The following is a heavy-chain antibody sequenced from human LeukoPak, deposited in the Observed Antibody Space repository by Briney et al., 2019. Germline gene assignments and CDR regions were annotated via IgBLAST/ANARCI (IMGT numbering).Heavy chain of an antibody. D-gene: IGHD3-9*01. CDR2: ISSSSSTI. V-gene: IGHV3-48*01. CDR3: ATEDQPHYDIFPIDY. J-gene: IGHJ4*02. Sequence: PGGSLRLSCAASGFTFSSYSMNWVRQAPGKGLEWVSYISSSSSTIYYADSVKGRSTISRDNAKNSLYLQMNSLRAEDTAVYYCATEDQPHYDIFPIDYWGQGTLVTVSS. CDR1: GFTFSSYS.